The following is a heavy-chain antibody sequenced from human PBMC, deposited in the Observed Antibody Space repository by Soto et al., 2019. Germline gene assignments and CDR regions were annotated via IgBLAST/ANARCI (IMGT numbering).Heavy chain of an antibody. CDR3: AKGGGDYGSGSYPFWY. Sequence: EVQLLESGGGLVQPGGSLRLSCAASGFTFSSYAMSWFRQAPGKGLEWVSGIISSGGSTYYADSVKGRFTISRDNSKNTLYLQMNSLRAEDTAVYYCAKGGGDYGSGSYPFWYWGQGTLVTVSS. CDR1: GFTFSSYA. CDR2: IISSGGST. D-gene: IGHD3-10*01. V-gene: IGHV3-23*01. J-gene: IGHJ4*02.